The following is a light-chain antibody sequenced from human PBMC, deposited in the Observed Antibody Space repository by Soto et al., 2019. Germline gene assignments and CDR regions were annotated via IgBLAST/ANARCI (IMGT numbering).Light chain of an antibody. CDR1: QSVSSSY. CDR2: GAS. J-gene: IGKJ1*01. CDR3: QQYGRT. V-gene: IGKV3-20*01. Sequence: IVLTQSPGTLSLSPVERATLSCRASQSVSSSYLAWYQQKPGQAPSLLIYGASSRATGIPDRFSGSGSGTDFTLTISRLEPEDFAVYHCQQYGRTFGQGTKVDIK.